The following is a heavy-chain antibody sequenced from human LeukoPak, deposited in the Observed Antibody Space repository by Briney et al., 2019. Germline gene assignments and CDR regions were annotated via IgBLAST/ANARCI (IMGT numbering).Heavy chain of an antibody. CDR2: ISGSGGST. D-gene: IGHD3-10*01. V-gene: IGHV3-23*01. J-gene: IGHJ5*02. Sequence: GGSLRLSCAASGFTFSSYPMSWVRRAPGKGLEWVSAISGSGGSTYYADSVKGRFTISRDNSKNTLYLQMNSLRAEDTAVYYCAKDEDYYGSGSYYTYNWFDPWGQGTLVTVSS. CDR3: AKDEDYYGSGSYYTYNWFDP. CDR1: GFTFSSYP.